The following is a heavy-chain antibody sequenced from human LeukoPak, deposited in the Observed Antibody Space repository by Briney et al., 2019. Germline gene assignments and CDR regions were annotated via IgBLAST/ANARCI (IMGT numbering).Heavy chain of an antibody. CDR2: VYYSGST. D-gene: IGHD1-26*01. J-gene: IGHJ4*02. V-gene: IGHV4-59*01. Sequence: SETLSLTCNVSGGPINNYYLGWLRQSPGKGLEWIASVYYSGSTDYNPPLKSRVTISLDKSKNHFSLSLTSVTAADTAVYYCAREWRGAFFDYWGQGTPVTVSS. CDR3: AREWRGAFFDY. CDR1: GGPINNYY.